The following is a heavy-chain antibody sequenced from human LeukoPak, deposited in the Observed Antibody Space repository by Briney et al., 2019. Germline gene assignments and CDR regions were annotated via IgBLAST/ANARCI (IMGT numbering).Heavy chain of an antibody. D-gene: IGHD6-13*01. CDR3: ARGGYSSSWHTYYYYYYMDV. J-gene: IGHJ6*03. V-gene: IGHV1-2*02. Sequence: ASVKVSCKASGYTFTGYYMHWMRQAPGQGLEWMGWINPSTGGTNYAQKFQGRVTMTRDTSITTAYMELSSLRSEDTAVYYCARGGYSSSWHTYYYYYYMDVWGKGTTVTISS. CDR2: INPSTGGT. CDR1: GYTFTGYY.